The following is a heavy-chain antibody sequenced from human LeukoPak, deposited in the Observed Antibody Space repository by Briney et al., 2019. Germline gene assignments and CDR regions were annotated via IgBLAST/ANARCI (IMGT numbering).Heavy chain of an antibody. V-gene: IGHV3-23*01. D-gene: IGHD3-10*01. J-gene: IGHJ4*02. Sequence: GGSLRLSCAASGFTFSSYAMSWVRQAPGKGLEGISAISGSGGSTYYVDSVKGRFTVSRDNSKHTVYLQMDRLRVEDTAIYYCVREGTYFFASGSFQGYYFDNWGQGTLVTVSS. CDR3: VREGTYFFASGSFQGYYFDN. CDR2: ISGSGGST. CDR1: GFTFSSYA.